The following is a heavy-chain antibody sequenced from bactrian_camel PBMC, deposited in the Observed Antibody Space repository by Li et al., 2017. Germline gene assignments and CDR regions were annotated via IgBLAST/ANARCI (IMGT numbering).Heavy chain of an antibody. CDR3: AADGTVVAGPVALGTIPKCTDAEEGY. V-gene: IGHV3S54*01. Sequence: VQLVESGGDSVQAGGSLKLSCVASGYDINANFRGWFRQAPGKEREGVATINAEVDSTFYADSVKGRLTVSQDNAKNTMYLEMNNLKPEDTAMYYCAADGTVVAGPVALGTIPKCTDAEEGYWGQGTQVTVS. D-gene: IGHD2*01. CDR1: GYDINANF. J-gene: IGHJ6*01. CDR2: INAEVDST.